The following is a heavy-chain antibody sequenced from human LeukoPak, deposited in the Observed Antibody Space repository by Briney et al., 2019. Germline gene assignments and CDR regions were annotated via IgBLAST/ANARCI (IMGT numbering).Heavy chain of an antibody. D-gene: IGHD1/OR15-1a*01. Sequence: SETLSLTCSVSGGSINSHYWSWIRQPPGKRLEWIGYIFNTGNTNYNPSLASRVTMSVDTSRAQFFLRLSSVTAADTAVYYCARNTNWFDPWGQGTLVTVSS. CDR2: IFNTGNT. CDR3: ARNTNWFDP. V-gene: IGHV4-59*11. J-gene: IGHJ5*02. CDR1: GGSINSHY.